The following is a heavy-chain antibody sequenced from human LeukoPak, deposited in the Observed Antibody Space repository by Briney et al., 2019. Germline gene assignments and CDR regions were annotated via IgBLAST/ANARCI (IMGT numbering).Heavy chain of an antibody. J-gene: IGHJ5*02. V-gene: IGHV4-39*07. CDR3: ARIRSSRQTINWFDP. CDR1: GGSISSSSYY. D-gene: IGHD6-13*01. Sequence: SETLSLTCTVSGGSISSSSYYWGWIRQPPGKGLEWIGSIYYSGSTYYNPSLKSRVTISVDTSKNQFSLKLSSVTAADTAVYYCARIRSSRQTINWFDPWGQGTLVTVSS. CDR2: IYYSGST.